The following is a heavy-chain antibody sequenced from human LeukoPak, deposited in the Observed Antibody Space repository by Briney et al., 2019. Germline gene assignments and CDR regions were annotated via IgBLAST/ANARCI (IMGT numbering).Heavy chain of an antibody. CDR1: GGSISSSSYY. J-gene: IGHJ3*02. CDR2: IYYSGST. CDR3: ARDPVLLWFGVETRDAFDI. Sequence: PSGTLSLTFTVSGGSISSSSYYWGWIRQPPGRGLEWIGSIYYSGSTYYNPSLKIRVTISVDTSKNQFSLKLSSGTAADTAVYYCARDPVLLWFGVETRDAFDISGQGTKVTVSS. D-gene: IGHD3-10*01. V-gene: IGHV4-39*07.